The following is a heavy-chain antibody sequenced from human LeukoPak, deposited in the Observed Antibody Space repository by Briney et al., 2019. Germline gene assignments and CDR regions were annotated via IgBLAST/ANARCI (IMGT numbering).Heavy chain of an antibody. Sequence: GASVKVSCKASGYTFTSYAMHWVRRAPGQRLEWMGWINAGNGNTKYSQEFQGRVTITRDTSASTAYMELSSLRSEDMAVYYCARGGYDYVWGSYRPDDAFDIWGQGTMVTVSS. V-gene: IGHV1-3*03. CDR3: ARGGYDYVWGSYRPDDAFDI. CDR2: INAGNGNT. D-gene: IGHD3-16*02. J-gene: IGHJ3*02. CDR1: GYTFTSYA.